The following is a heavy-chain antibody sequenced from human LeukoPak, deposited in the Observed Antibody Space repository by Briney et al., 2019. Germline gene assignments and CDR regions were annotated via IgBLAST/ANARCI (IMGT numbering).Heavy chain of an antibody. CDR2: IYYSGST. V-gene: IGHV4-39*07. CDR1: GDSISSSNYY. J-gene: IGHJ4*02. D-gene: IGHD3-3*01. CDR3: ARDLLEGVVDY. Sequence: SETLSLTCTVSGDSISSSNYYWGWIRQPPGKGLEWIGSIYYSGSTNYKPSLKSRVTISLDTPKNQFSLKLSSVTAADTAVYYCARDLLEGVVDYWGQGTLVTVSS.